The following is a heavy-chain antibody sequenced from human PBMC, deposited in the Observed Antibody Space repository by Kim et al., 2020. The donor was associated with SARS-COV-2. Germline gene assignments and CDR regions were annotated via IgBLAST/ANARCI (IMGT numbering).Heavy chain of an antibody. V-gene: IGHV4-34*01. J-gene: IGHJ6*03. Sequence: SETLSLTCAVYGGSFSGYYWSWIRQPPGKGLEWIGEINHSGSTNYNPSLKSRDTISVDTSKNQFSLKLSSVTAADTAVYYCARGVTRITIFGVVITPDYYYYYMDVWGKGTTVTVSS. CDR3: ARGVTRITIFGVVITPDYYYYYMDV. D-gene: IGHD3-3*01. CDR2: INHSGST. CDR1: GGSFSGYY.